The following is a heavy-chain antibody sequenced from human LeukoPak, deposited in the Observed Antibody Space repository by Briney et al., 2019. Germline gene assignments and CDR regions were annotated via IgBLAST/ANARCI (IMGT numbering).Heavy chain of an antibody. D-gene: IGHD3-10*01. CDR3: AMTRDMVRGVIPRPRFDY. CDR1: GFTFSSYG. CDR2: ISYDGNNK. Sequence: HPRGSLRLSCAASGFTFSSYGMHWVRQAPGKGLEWVAVISYDGNNKYYADSVKGRFTISRDNSKNSLYLQMNSLRAEDTAVYYCAMTRDMVRGVIPRPRFDYWGQGTLVTVSS. J-gene: IGHJ4*02. V-gene: IGHV3-30*03.